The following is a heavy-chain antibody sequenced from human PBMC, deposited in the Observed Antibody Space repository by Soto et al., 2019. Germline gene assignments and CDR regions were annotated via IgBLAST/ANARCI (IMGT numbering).Heavy chain of an antibody. D-gene: IGHD5-12*01. CDR1: GFTLTNYA. Sequence: EVQLLVSGGGSVQPGGSLRLSCEVSGFTLTNYAMSWVRQAPGKGLEWVSQISASGDRTYYADSVKGRFTISKDTSTNTLLLQMNRMRGEDSAVYYCAGSWTWGQGTMVTVSS. CDR3: AGSWT. J-gene: IGHJ3*01. CDR2: ISASGDRT. V-gene: IGHV3-23*01.